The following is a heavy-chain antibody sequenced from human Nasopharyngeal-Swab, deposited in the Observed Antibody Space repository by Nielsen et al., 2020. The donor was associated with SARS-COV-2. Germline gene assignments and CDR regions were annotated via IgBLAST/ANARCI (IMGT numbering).Heavy chain of an antibody. CDR3: AAGRWYRGGNDAFDI. CDR1: GFTFNNFG. D-gene: IGHD4-23*01. J-gene: IGHJ3*02. Sequence: GESLKISCAASGFTFNNFGMHWVRQAPGKGLEWVAVISSDGSSKYYADSVEGRFTISRDNSKTTLYLQMNSLRAEDTAVYYCAAGRWYRGGNDAFDIWGQGTMVTVSS. V-gene: IGHV3-30*03. CDR2: ISSDGSSK.